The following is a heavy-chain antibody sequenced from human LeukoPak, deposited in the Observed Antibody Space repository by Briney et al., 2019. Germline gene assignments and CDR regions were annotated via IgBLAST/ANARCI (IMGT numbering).Heavy chain of an antibody. D-gene: IGHD4-11*01. CDR3: ARHVRVRYSNSHGFDI. V-gene: IGHV4-59*08. J-gene: IGHJ3*02. Sequence: SETLSLTCTVSTVSMSGYYWSWVRRPPGKGLEWIGYIYYTGTTNYNPSLKSRVTISVDTSKNQFSLKLSSVIAADTAVYYCARHVRVRYSNSHGFDIWGQGTMVTVSS. CDR2: IYYTGTT. CDR1: TVSMSGYY.